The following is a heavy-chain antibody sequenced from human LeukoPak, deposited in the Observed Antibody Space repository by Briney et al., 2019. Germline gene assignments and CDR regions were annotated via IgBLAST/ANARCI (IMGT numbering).Heavy chain of an antibody. J-gene: IGHJ4*02. D-gene: IGHD3-10*01. CDR2: INPNSGGT. CDR3: ARVPGPIRITMVRGVTTPDY. Sequence: GASVKVSCKASGYTFTGYYMHWVRQAPGQGLEWMGWINPNSGGTNYAQKFQGRVTMTRDTSISTAYMELSRLRSDDTAVYYCARVPGPIRITMVRGVTTPDYWGQGTLVTVSS. CDR1: GYTFTGYY. V-gene: IGHV1-2*02.